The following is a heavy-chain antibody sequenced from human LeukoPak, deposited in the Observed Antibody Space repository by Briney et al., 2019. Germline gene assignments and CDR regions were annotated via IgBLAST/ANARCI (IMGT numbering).Heavy chain of an antibody. D-gene: IGHD6-13*01. J-gene: IGHJ4*02. CDR2: IIPILGIA. CDR1: GGTFSSYA. V-gene: IGHV1-69*04. CDR3: AKDKQQLASFDS. Sequence: GASVKVSCKASGGTFSSYAISWVRQAPGQGLEWMGRIIPILGIANYAQKFQGRVTITADKSTSTAYMELSSLRSEDTAVYYCAKDKQQLASFDSWGQGTLVTVSS.